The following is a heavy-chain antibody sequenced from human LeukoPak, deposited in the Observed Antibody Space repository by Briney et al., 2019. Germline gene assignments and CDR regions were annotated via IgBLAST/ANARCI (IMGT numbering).Heavy chain of an antibody. Sequence: ASVKVSCKVSGYTLTELSMHWVRQAPGKGFEWMGGFDPEEGEAIYAQTFQGRVTMTEDTSTDTAYMELSSLRSGDTAVYYCASTRIPMLRGPFDPWGQGTLVTVSS. CDR2: FDPEEGEA. V-gene: IGHV1-24*01. J-gene: IGHJ5*02. CDR1: GYTLTELS. D-gene: IGHD3-10*01. CDR3: ASTRIPMLRGPFDP.